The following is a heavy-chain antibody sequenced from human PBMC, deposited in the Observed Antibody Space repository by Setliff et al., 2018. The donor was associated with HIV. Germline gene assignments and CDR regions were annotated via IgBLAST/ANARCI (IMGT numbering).Heavy chain of an antibody. CDR1: GFTFSSFA. V-gene: IGHV3-23*03. CDR2: IYTDDSNT. D-gene: IGHD2-21*01. CDR3: AKHFLLWSNAFHI. J-gene: IGHJ3*02. Sequence: PGESLKISCAASGFTFSSFAMTWVRQAPGKGLEWVSIIYTDDSNTYYAESVKGRFTISRDNSKNTLYLQMNSLRAEDTAVYYCAKHFLLWSNAFHIWGQGTMVTVSS.